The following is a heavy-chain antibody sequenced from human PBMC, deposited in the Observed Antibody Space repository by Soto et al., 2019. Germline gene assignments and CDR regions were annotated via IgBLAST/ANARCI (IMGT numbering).Heavy chain of an antibody. J-gene: IGHJ4*02. V-gene: IGHV3-23*01. D-gene: IGHD4-17*01. CDR1: GFGFRPHA. Sequence: GALRPSFAASGFGFRPHALRWVRQAPGKGLEWLSSITNTGITTHYADSVKGRFTISRENSRNTLHLQMNNLRVDDTAVYYFAKGFGSGDTKHLVHLGQGTLVTVSS. CDR3: AKGFGSGDTKHLVH. CDR2: ITNTGITT.